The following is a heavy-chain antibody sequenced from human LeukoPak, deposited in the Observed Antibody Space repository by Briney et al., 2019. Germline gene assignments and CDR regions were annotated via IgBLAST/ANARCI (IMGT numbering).Heavy chain of an antibody. J-gene: IGHJ3*02. D-gene: IGHD3-22*01. Sequence: PGGSLRLSCAASGFTFSNYAMSWVRQAPGKGLEWVSSISGSGGSTYYADSVKGRFTISRDNSKNTLYLQMNSLRAEDTAVYYCAKDDSSGYYLDAFDIWGQGTMVTVSS. CDR3: AKDDSSGYYLDAFDI. CDR1: GFTFSNYA. CDR2: ISGSGGST. V-gene: IGHV3-23*01.